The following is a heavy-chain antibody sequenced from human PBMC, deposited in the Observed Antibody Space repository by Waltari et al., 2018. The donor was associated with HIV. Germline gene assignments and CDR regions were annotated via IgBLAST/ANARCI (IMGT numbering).Heavy chain of an antibody. Sequence: QVPLQESGPGLVRPSQTLSLTCSVSGGSISYNDYYWHWIRQPPGKGLEWVGYIYFTGTTSYNTSLKNRLSITVDRSKNQFSLNPNSVTAADTAVYFCARGDPAGAGRIRYNDLWGRGTPVSVSA. D-gene: IGHD2-21*01. V-gene: IGHV4-30-4*08. J-gene: IGHJ2*01. CDR2: IYFTGTT. CDR1: GGSISYNDYY. CDR3: ARGDPAGAGRIRYNDL.